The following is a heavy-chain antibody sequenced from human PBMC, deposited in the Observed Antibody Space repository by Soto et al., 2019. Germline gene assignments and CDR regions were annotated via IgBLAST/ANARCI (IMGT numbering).Heavy chain of an antibody. CDR1: GGTISRYY. V-gene: IGHV4-59*01. CDR2: MYNTGST. Sequence: QVQLQESGPGLVKPSETLSLTCTVSGGTISRYYWSWIRQPPGKGLEWIGYMYNTGSTVYNPSFKSRVTSSVATSKNHFALKLNSVTAADTAVYYCARDLWGYCGTDCYPLDVWGQGTTVTVSS. D-gene: IGHD2-21*02. J-gene: IGHJ6*02. CDR3: ARDLWGYCGTDCYPLDV.